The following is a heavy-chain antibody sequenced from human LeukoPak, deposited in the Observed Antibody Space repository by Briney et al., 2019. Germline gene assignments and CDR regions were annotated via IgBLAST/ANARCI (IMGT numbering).Heavy chain of an antibody. CDR3: ARDYYGSGTYYKDY. V-gene: IGHV1-2*02. J-gene: IGHJ4*02. CDR1: GYTFTAYY. CDR2: IHPNSGGA. Sequence: ASVKVSCKASGYTFTAYYLHWVRQAPGQGLEWMGWIHPNSGGANYAQNFQGRVSMATDTSISTVYMELSRLRSDDTAVYYCARDYYGSGTYYKDYWGQGTLVTVSS. D-gene: IGHD3-10*01.